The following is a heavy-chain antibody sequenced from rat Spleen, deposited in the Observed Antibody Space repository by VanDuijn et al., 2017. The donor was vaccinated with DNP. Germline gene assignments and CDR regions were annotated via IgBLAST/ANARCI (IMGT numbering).Heavy chain of an antibody. V-gene: IGHV5-20*01. J-gene: IGHJ2*01. Sequence: EVQLVESGGGLVQPGRSLKLSCAASGFTFSDYYMAWVRQAPTKGLEWVASISYDGGNTYYRDSVKGRFTISRDNARSSLYLQMDSLRSEDTATYYCTRSLGTTPRTTDIGGYWGQGVMVTVSS. CDR2: ISYDGGNT. CDR1: GFTFSDYY. D-gene: IGHD1-5*01. CDR3: TRSLGTTPRTTDIGGY.